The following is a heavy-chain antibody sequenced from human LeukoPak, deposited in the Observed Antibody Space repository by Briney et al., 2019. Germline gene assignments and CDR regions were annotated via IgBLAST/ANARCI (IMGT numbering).Heavy chain of an antibody. CDR1: GFTFNSYG. CDR3: AKDRVDGSGSQFDS. V-gene: IGHV3-23*01. CDR2: ITGSGALT. Sequence: GGSLRLSCAASGFTFNSYGIHWVRQAPGKGLEWVSSITGSGALTYYADSVKGRFTISKDNAMDTVFLQMNSLRVDDTAVYYCAKDRVDGSGSQFDSWGQGSLVTVSS. D-gene: IGHD3-10*01. J-gene: IGHJ4*02.